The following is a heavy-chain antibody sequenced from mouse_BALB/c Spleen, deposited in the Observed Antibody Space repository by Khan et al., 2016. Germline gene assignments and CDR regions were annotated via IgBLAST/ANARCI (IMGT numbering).Heavy chain of an antibody. CDR1: GFNIKDTY. V-gene: IGHV14-3*02. CDR3: AGGNSPFDY. D-gene: IGHD2-1*01. CDR2: IDPANGNF. Sequence: VQLKQSGAELVKPGASVTLSCTASGFNIKDTYLHWGKQRPEQGREGIGRIDPANGNFKFDPKFQGKAPITADTYSNKTYLQLSGLTSEDTAVYYCAGGNSPFDYWGQGTTLTVSS. J-gene: IGHJ2*01.